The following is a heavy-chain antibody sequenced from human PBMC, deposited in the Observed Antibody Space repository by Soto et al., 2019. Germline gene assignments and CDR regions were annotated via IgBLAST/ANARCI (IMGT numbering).Heavy chain of an antibody. CDR1: GDSISSSTYY. D-gene: IGHD5-18*01. V-gene: IGHV4-39*01. CDR2: IYYSGST. Sequence: SETLSLTCTVSGDSISSSTYYWGWIRQPPGKGLEWIGSIYYSGSTYHNPSLKSRVTISVDTSKNQFSLKLSSVTDADTAVYYCARQNHGHIYASDFDYWGQGTLVTVSS. J-gene: IGHJ4*02. CDR3: ARQNHGHIYASDFDY.